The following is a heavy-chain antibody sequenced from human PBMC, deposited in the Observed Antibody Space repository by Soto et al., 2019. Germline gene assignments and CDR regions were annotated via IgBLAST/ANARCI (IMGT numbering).Heavy chain of an antibody. J-gene: IGHJ4*02. CDR3: ARHMDYNILTGYFD. CDR1: GASTDSTIHY. CDR2: ISHSGST. Sequence: QLQLQESGPGLVKPSETLSLTCNVSGASTDSTIHYWAWIRQSPGKGLEWIGSISHSGSTHYNPSLKSRITISADKSKNQISLTLTTVTPADTAVYFCARHMDYNILTGYFDWGQGTLVTVS. V-gene: IGHV4-39*01. D-gene: IGHD3-9*01.